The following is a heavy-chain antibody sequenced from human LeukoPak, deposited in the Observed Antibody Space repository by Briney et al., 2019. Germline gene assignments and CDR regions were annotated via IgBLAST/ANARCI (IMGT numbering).Heavy chain of an antibody. V-gene: IGHV1-69*13. CDR3: ASPVKYYDTWSGYPPFDY. CDR1: GGTFNNFA. D-gene: IGHD3-3*01. Sequence: SVKVSCKASGGTFNNFAISWARQAPGQGLEWVGGIIPMSGTANYAQKFQGRVTITADESTSTAYMELSSLRSEDTAIYYCASPVKYYDTWSGYPPFDYWGQGTLVTVSS. J-gene: IGHJ4*02. CDR2: IIPMSGTA.